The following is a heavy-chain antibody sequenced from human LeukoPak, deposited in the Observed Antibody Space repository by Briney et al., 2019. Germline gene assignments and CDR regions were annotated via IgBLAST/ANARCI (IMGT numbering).Heavy chain of an antibody. CDR1: RGSISSYY. J-gene: IGHJ4*02. Sequence: SETLSLTCTVSRGSISSYYWSGIRQPPGKGLEWIGHIFYSGSTNYNPSLKSRVTIVVDTSKNQFSLKLSSVTAADTAVYYCARGYNYGYRYFDYWGQGTLVTVSS. CDR2: IFYSGST. CDR3: ARGYNYGYRYFDY. D-gene: IGHD5-18*01. V-gene: IGHV4-59*01.